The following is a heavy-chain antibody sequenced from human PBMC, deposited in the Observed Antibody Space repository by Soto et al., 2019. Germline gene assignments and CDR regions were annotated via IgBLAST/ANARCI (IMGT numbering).Heavy chain of an antibody. V-gene: IGHV1-8*01. CDR1: GYTFTSYD. Sequence: ASVKVSCKASGYTFTSYDINWVRQATGQGFEWMGWMNPNSGNTGYAQKFQGRVTMTRNTSISTAYMELSSLRSEDTAVYYCASARLDFWSGYYTLGYWGQGTLVTVSS. CDR2: MNPNSGNT. CDR3: ASARLDFWSGYYTLGY. D-gene: IGHD3-3*01. J-gene: IGHJ4*02.